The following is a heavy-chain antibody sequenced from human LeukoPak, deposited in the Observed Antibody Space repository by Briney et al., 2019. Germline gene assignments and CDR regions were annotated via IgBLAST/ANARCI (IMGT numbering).Heavy chain of an antibody. CDR1: GGSISSSSYY. Sequence: PSETLSLTCTVSGGSISSSSYYWGWIRQPPGNGLEWIGSIYYSESTYYNPSLKSRVTISVDTSKNQFSLKLSSVTAADTAVYYCARHIGYCSGGSCPDPANWFDPWGQGTLVTVSS. D-gene: IGHD2-15*01. J-gene: IGHJ5*02. V-gene: IGHV4-39*01. CDR3: ARHIGYCSGGSCPDPANWFDP. CDR2: IYYSEST.